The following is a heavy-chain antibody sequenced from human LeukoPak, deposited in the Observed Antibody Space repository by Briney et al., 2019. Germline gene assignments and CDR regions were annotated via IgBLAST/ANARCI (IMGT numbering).Heavy chain of an antibody. CDR3: ASLHYGDYVGWFDP. CDR2: INHSGST. Sequence: KPSETLSLTCAVYGGSFSGYHWSWIRQPPGKGLEWIGEINHSGSTNYNPSLKSRVTISVDTSKNQFSLKLSSVTAADTAVYYCASLHYGDYVGWFDPWGQGTLVTVSS. CDR1: GGSFSGYH. V-gene: IGHV4-34*01. D-gene: IGHD4-17*01. J-gene: IGHJ5*02.